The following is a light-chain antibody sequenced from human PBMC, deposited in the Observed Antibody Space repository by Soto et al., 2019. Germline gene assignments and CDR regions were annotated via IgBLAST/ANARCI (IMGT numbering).Light chain of an antibody. Sequence: DIVMTQTPLSLSVTPGQPASISCKSSQSLLHIDGKTYLYWYLQKSGQPPQRLISGVSNRFSGVPDRFSGSGSGTDFTLKISRVEAEDVGFYYCVQSTQLPSITFGQGTRLEIK. V-gene: IGKV2D-29*01. CDR2: GVS. J-gene: IGKJ5*01. CDR3: VQSTQLPSIT. CDR1: QSLLHIDGKTY.